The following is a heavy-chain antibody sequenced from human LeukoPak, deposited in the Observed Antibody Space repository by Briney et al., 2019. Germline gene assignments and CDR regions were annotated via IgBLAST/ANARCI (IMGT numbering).Heavy chain of an antibody. CDR2: ISGGGGNT. D-gene: IGHD2-15*01. J-gene: IGHJ5*02. V-gene: IGHV3-21*01. CDR1: GFTFSNYA. Sequence: PGGSLRLSCAASGFTFSNYAMSWVRQAPGQGLEWVSTISGGGGNTYYADSVKGRFTISRDNARNSLYLQMNTLRAEDTAVYSCARGADGVSSNSRGWFDPWGQGTLVTVSS. CDR3: ARGADGVSSNSRGWFDP.